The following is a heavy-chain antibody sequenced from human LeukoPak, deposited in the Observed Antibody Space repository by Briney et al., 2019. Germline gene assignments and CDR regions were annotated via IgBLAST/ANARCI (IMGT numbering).Heavy chain of an antibody. Sequence: SVQVSCKASGGTFSRYAISWVRQAPGQGLEWMGRIIPILGIANYAQKFQGRVTITADKSTSTAYIELSSLRSEDTAVYYCARERAGIAAAGNFDYWGQGTLVTVSS. D-gene: IGHD6-13*01. V-gene: IGHV1-69*04. CDR3: ARERAGIAAAGNFDY. CDR2: IIPILGIA. J-gene: IGHJ4*02. CDR1: GGTFSRYA.